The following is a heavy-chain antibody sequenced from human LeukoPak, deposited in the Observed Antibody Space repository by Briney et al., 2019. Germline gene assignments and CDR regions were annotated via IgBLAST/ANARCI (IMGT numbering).Heavy chain of an antibody. CDR3: ARGKSYGYPDAFDI. CDR2: FNHTGSP. Sequence: SETVSLTCAISGASFSGYSWTWIRQPPGKGLEWIGEFNHTGSPIYNPSLKSRVNISIDTSKNQFSLRLTSVTAADTAVYYCARGKSYGYPDAFDIWGQGTMVTVSS. J-gene: IGHJ3*02. D-gene: IGHD5-18*01. CDR1: GASFSGYS. V-gene: IGHV4-34*01.